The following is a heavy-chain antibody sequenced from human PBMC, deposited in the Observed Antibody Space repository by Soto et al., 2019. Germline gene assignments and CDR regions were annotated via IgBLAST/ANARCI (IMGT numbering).Heavy chain of an antibody. CDR2: ISSDGETK. V-gene: IGHV3-30*03. CDR1: GFTFSSYG. Sequence: QVRLVESGGGVVQPGRSLRLSCVASGFTFSSYGIHWVRQAPGKGLEWVGVISSDGETKYYADSVKGRFTISRDNSKNTLYLQMDSLRDEDTAVYYCARDNGIAGSFDPWGQGTQVTVSS. CDR3: ARDNGIAGSFDP. J-gene: IGHJ5*02. D-gene: IGHD6-13*01.